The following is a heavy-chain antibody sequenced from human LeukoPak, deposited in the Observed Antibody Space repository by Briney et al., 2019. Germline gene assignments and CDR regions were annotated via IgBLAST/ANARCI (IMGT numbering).Heavy chain of an antibody. CDR1: GFTFSSYA. CDR3: VKMGIMITFGGVIT. D-gene: IGHD3-16*01. Sequence: PGGSLRLSCSASGFTFSSYAMHWVHQAPGKGLEYVSAISSNGGSTYYADSVKGRFTISRDNSKNTLYLQMSSLRAEDTAVYYCVKMGIMITFGGVITRGQGTMVTVSS. CDR2: ISSNGGST. J-gene: IGHJ3*01. V-gene: IGHV3-64D*09.